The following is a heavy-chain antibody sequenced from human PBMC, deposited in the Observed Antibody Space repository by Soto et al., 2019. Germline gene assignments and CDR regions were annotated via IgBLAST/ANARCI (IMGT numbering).Heavy chain of an antibody. D-gene: IGHD3-9*01. CDR3: ARAGVRYFDWPRGPNYYYYYGMDV. V-gene: IGHV1-3*01. CDR2: INAGNGNT. Sequence: GASVKVSCKASGYTFTSYAMHWVRQAPGQRLEWMGWINAGNGNTKYSQKFQGRVTITADESTSTAYMELSSLRSEDTAVYYCARAGVRYFDWPRGPNYYYYYGMDVWGQGTTVTVSS. CDR1: GYTFTSYA. J-gene: IGHJ6*02.